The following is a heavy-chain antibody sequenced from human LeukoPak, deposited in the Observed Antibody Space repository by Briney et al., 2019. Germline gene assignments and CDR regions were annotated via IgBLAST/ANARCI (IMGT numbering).Heavy chain of an antibody. Sequence: GGSLRLSCAASGFTFSAYGMHWVRQAPGKGLECVAVIWYDGSIKYYADSVKGRFTISRDNSNKTLYLQMNSLRAEDTALYYCASAAGPFDNWGQGTLVTVSS. D-gene: IGHD6-19*01. CDR1: GFTFSAYG. J-gene: IGHJ4*02. V-gene: IGHV3-33*01. CDR3: ASAAGPFDN. CDR2: IWYDGSIK.